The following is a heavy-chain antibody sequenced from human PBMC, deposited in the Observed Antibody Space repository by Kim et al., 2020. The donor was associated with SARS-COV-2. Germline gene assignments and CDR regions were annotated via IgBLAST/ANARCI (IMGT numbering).Heavy chain of an antibody. CDR2: INPNSGGT. Sequence: ASVKVSCKASGYTFTGYYMHWVRQAPGQGLEWMGWINPNSGGTNYAQKFQGRVTMTRDTSISTAYMELSRLRSDDTAVYYCARAKPPLLEWLGSYGMDVWGQGTTVTVSS. J-gene: IGHJ6*02. V-gene: IGHV1-2*02. D-gene: IGHD3-3*01. CDR3: ARAKPPLLEWLGSYGMDV. CDR1: GYTFTGYY.